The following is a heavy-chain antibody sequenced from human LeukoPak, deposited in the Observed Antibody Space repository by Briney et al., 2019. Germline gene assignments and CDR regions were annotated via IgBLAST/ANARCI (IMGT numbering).Heavy chain of an antibody. CDR3: ARLGTQYYDILTGYSGYFDY. CDR2: IYPGDSDT. D-gene: IGHD3-9*01. CDR1: GYSFTSYW. Sequence: GESLKISCKGSGYSFTSYWIGWVRQMPGKGLEWMGIIYPGDSDTRYSPSFQGQVTTSADKSISTAYLQWSSLKASDTAMYYCARLGTQYYDILTGYSGYFDYWGQGTLVTVSS. J-gene: IGHJ4*02. V-gene: IGHV5-51*01.